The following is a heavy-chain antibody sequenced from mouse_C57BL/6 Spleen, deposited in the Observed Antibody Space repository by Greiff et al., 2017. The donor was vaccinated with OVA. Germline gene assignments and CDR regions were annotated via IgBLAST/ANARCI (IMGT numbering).Heavy chain of an antibody. J-gene: IGHJ4*01. CDR3: AREDYGSRVYYAMDY. CDR2: IYPGSGST. D-gene: IGHD1-1*01. V-gene: IGHV1-55*01. Sequence: VQLQQPGAELVKPGASVKMSCKASGYTFTSYWITWVKQRPGQGLEWIGDIYPGSGSTNYNEKFKSKATLTVDTSSSTAYMQLSSLTSEDSAVYYCAREDYGSRVYYAMDYWGQGTSVTVSS. CDR1: GYTFTSYW.